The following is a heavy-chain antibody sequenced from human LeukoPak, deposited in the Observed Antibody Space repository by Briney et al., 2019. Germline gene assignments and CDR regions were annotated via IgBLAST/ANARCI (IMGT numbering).Heavy chain of an antibody. CDR1: GFTFDDYA. J-gene: IGHJ3*02. CDR2: ISWNSGSI. D-gene: IGHD6-19*01. V-gene: IGHV3-9*01. Sequence: GGSLRLSCAASGFTFDDYAMHWVRQAPGKGLEWVSGISWNSGSIGYADSVKGRFTTSRDNAKNSLYLQMNSLRAEDTALYYCAKDLGGWDNAFDIWGQVTMVTVSS. CDR3: AKDLGGWDNAFDI.